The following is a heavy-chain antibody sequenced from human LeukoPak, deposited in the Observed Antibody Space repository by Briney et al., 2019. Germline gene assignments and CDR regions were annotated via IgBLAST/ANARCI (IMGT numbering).Heavy chain of an antibody. Sequence: QPGRSLRLSCAASGFTFSSYAMHRVRQAPGKGLERVAVISYDGSNKYYADSVKGRFTSSRDNSKNTLYLQMNSLRAEDTAVYYCAREDIVVVTASNSVYYYYYGMDVWGQGTTVTVSS. CDR1: GFTFSSYA. CDR2: ISYDGSNK. J-gene: IGHJ6*02. D-gene: IGHD2-21*02. V-gene: IGHV3-30-3*01. CDR3: AREDIVVVTASNSVYYYYYGMDV.